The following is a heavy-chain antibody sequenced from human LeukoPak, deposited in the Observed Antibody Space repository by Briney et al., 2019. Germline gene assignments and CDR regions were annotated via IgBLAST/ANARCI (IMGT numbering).Heavy chain of an antibody. Sequence: SETLSLTCTVSGGSISSYYWSWIRQPPGKGLEWIGYIYYSGSTNYNPSLKSRVTISVDTSKNQFSLKLSSVTAADTAVYYCARLLAVSRFDPWGQGTLVTASS. CDR1: GGSISSYY. V-gene: IGHV4-59*08. CDR3: ARLLAVSRFDP. CDR2: IYYSGST. J-gene: IGHJ5*02. D-gene: IGHD2-15*01.